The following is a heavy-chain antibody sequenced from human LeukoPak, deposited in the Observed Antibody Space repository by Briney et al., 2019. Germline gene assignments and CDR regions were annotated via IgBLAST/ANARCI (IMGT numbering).Heavy chain of an antibody. CDR3: ARSGGPSGPTVTDY. D-gene: IGHD4-17*01. V-gene: IGHV3-53*01. J-gene: IGHJ4*02. Sequence: PGGSLRLSCAASGLTLTAYWMSWVRQAPGKGLEWVSVIYSGGSTYYADSVKGRFTISRDNSKNTLYLQMNSLRAEDTAVYYCARSGGPSGPTVTDYWGQGTLVTVSS. CDR1: GLTLTAYW. CDR2: IYSGGST.